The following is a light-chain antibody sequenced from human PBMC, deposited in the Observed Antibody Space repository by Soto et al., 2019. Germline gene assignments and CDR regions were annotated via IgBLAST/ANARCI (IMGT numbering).Light chain of an antibody. CDR3: QQRSNGPMYT. J-gene: IGKJ2*01. CDR1: QSVSSY. V-gene: IGKV3-11*01. CDR2: DAS. Sequence: EIVLTQSPATLSLSPGEGATLSCRASQSVSSYLAWYQQKPGQAPRLLIYDASNRATGIPARFSGSGSATDFTLTISSLEPEDFAVYYCQQRSNGPMYTFGQGTKLEIK.